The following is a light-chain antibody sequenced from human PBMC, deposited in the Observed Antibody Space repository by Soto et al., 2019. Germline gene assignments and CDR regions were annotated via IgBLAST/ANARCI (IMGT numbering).Light chain of an antibody. Sequence: EIVLTQSPGTLSLSPGERATLSCRASQSVSSSYLAWYQQKPGQAPRLLIYGASSRATGIPDRFSGSGSGTDFTLSISRLEPEDFTVNYCQWTFGQGTKV. CDR3: QWT. V-gene: IGKV3-20*01. CDR1: QSVSSSY. J-gene: IGKJ1*01. CDR2: GAS.